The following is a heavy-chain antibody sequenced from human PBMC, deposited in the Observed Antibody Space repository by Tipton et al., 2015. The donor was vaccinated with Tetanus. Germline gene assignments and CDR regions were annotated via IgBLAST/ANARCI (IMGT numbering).Heavy chain of an antibody. J-gene: IGHJ4*02. CDR3: ARGLPREPFYLDY. CDR1: GASINSGGYL. D-gene: IGHD1-26*01. CDR2: IYYTAHT. V-gene: IGHV4-31*02. Sequence: LRLSCTVSGASINSGGYLWTWVRQRPGTGLEWIGNIYYTAHTSYNPSLVSRVSISVDTSKNQCSLRLTSVTAADTAVYFCARGLPREPFYLDYWGQGKQVIVSS.